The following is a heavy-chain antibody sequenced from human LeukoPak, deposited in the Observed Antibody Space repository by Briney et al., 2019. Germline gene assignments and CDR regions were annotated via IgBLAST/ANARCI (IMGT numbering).Heavy chain of an antibody. CDR3: ARDWRDSSGKFPNDAFDI. V-gene: IGHV3-11*04. Sequence: GGSLRLSCAASGFTFSDYYMSWIRQAPGKGLEWVSYIRSSGSTLYYADSVKGRFTISRDNTKTSLYLQMTSLRAEDTAVYYCARDWRDSSGKFPNDAFDIWGQGTMVTVSS. J-gene: IGHJ3*02. D-gene: IGHD3-22*01. CDR1: GFTFSDYY. CDR2: IRSSGSTL.